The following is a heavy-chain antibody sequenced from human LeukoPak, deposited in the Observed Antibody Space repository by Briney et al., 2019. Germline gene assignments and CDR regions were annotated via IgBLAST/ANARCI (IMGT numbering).Heavy chain of an antibody. Sequence: ASVKVSCKASGYTFTSYGISWVRQAPGQGLEWMGWISDYNGNTNYAQKLQGRVIMTTDTSTSTAYMELRSLRSDDTAVYYCARAGIVVVVAAQGDAFDIWGQGTMVTVSS. CDR1: GYTFTSYG. CDR3: ARAGIVVVVAAQGDAFDI. CDR2: ISDYNGNT. J-gene: IGHJ3*02. D-gene: IGHD2-15*01. V-gene: IGHV1-18*01.